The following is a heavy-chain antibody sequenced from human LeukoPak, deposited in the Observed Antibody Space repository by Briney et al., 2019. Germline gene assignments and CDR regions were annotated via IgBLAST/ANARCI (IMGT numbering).Heavy chain of an antibody. CDR1: GFTFSSYA. V-gene: IGHV3-30-3*01. Sequence: GGSLRLSCAASGFTFSSYAMHWVRQAPGKGLEWVAVISYDGSNKYYADSVKGRFTISRDNSKNTLYLQMNSLRAEDTAVYYCARDSMVGVFDYWGQGTLVTVSS. CDR3: ARDSMVGVFDY. D-gene: IGHD2-15*01. J-gene: IGHJ4*02. CDR2: ISYDGSNK.